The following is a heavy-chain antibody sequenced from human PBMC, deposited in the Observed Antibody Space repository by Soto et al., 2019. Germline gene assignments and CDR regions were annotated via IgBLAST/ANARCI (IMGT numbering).Heavy chain of an antibody. CDR1: GGTFRNPV. CDR2: IIPIIGTP. Sequence: AASVKVSCKASGGTFRNPVFNWVRQAPGQGLEWMGGIIPIIGTPNYAQKFQGRVTITADASTNTVYLDVSSLRSQDTAVYYCARDLEFRDGNISHLDYWGQGTLVTVSS. D-gene: IGHD3-10*01. V-gene: IGHV1-69*13. J-gene: IGHJ4*02. CDR3: ARDLEFRDGNISHLDY.